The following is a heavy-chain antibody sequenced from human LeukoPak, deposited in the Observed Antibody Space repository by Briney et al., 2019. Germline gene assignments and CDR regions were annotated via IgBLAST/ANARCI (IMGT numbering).Heavy chain of an antibody. J-gene: IGHJ6*03. Sequence: NPGGSLRLSCAASGFTFSSYSMNWVRQAPGKGLEWVSSISSSSYIYYADSVKGRFTISRDNAKNSLYLQMNSLRAEDTAVYYCARDNGGNYYYMDVWGKGTTVTVSS. D-gene: IGHD4-23*01. CDR1: GFTFSSYS. CDR2: ISSSSYI. V-gene: IGHV3-21*01. CDR3: ARDNGGNYYYMDV.